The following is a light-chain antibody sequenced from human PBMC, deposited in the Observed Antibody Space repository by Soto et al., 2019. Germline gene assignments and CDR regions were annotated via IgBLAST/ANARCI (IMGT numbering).Light chain of an antibody. V-gene: IGKV3-20*01. Sequence: EIVLTQSPGTRSLSPGERATLSCRGSQSVSSRNLAWYRQKPGQAPSLLIYGASNRATGIPDRFSGSGSGTDLTLTIIRLEPEDVAVYYCLRYGDSPPAYTFGQGTKLEIK. J-gene: IGKJ2*01. CDR2: GAS. CDR1: QSVSSRN. CDR3: LRYGDSPPAYT.